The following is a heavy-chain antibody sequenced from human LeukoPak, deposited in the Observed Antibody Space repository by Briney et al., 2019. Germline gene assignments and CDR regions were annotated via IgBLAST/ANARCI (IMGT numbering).Heavy chain of an antibody. J-gene: IGHJ5*02. CDR2: ISAYNGNT. D-gene: IGHD2-15*01. V-gene: IGHV1-18*01. Sequence: ASVKVSCKASGYTFTSYGISWVRQAPGQGLEWMGWISAYNGNTNYAQKFQGRVTITADKSTSTAYMELSSLRSEDTAVYYCAREMVDPNWFDPWGQGTLVTVSS. CDR1: GYTFTSYG. CDR3: AREMVDPNWFDP.